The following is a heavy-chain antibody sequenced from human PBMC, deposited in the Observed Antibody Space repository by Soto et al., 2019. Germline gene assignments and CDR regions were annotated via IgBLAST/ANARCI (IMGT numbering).Heavy chain of an antibody. J-gene: IGHJ5*02. Sequence: QVRLQQWGAGLLKPSETLSLTCAVFGGSFSGSYWSWIRQPSGKGLEWIGEIYYSGSTNYNPSLKIRVTISLDTSKNQFSLKLTSVTAADTAVYFCAKGGGSLWSWGQGTLVTVSS. CDR1: GGSFSGSY. CDR2: IYYSGST. V-gene: IGHV4-34*01. D-gene: IGHD3-10*01. CDR3: AKGGGSLWS.